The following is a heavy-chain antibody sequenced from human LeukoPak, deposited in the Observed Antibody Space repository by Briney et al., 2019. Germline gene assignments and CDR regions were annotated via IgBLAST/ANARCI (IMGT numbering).Heavy chain of an antibody. D-gene: IGHD5-18*01. V-gene: IGHV4-59*01. Sequence: SSETLSLTCTVSGGSISSYYWSWIRQPPGKGLEWIGYIYYSGSTNYNPSLKSRVTISVDSSKNQFSLKLSSVTAADTAVYYCARTTEGGYTYDYFYYYYMDVWGKGTTVTISS. CDR1: GGSISSYY. CDR2: IYYSGST. CDR3: ARTTEGGYTYDYFYYYYMDV. J-gene: IGHJ6*03.